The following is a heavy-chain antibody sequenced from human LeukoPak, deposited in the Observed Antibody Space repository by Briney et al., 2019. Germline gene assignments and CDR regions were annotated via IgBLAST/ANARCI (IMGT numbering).Heavy chain of an antibody. CDR3: ARGNNHGMDV. J-gene: IGHJ6*02. D-gene: IGHD1-14*01. Sequence: PGGSLRLSCAASGFTFDDYAMHWVRQAPGKGLEWVSGISWNSGSIGYADSVKGRTSVSRDNAKNTVYLQMNSLRAEDTAVFYCARGNNHGMDVWGQGTTVTV. CDR2: ISWNSGSI. CDR1: GFTFDDYA. V-gene: IGHV3-9*01.